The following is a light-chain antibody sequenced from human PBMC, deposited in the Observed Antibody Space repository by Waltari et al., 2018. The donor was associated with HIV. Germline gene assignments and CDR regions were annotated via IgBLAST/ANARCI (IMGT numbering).Light chain of an antibody. V-gene: IGLV2-14*01. CDR3: SSYTSSSTLVV. CDR1: SSDVGGYNY. CDR2: YVS. Sequence: QSALTQPASVSGSPGQSITISCTGTSSDVGGYNYVSWYQQHPGKAPQLMIYYVSKRPSGVSTLFSGSKSGNTASLTISGLQAEDEADYYCSSYTSSSTLVVFGGGTKLTVL. J-gene: IGLJ2*01.